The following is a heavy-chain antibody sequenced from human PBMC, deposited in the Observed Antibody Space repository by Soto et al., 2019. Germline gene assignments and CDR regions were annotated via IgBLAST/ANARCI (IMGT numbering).Heavy chain of an antibody. J-gene: IGHJ4*02. CDR3: ARGVVGATAPDY. Sequence: QLQLQESGPGLVKPSETLSLTCTVSGGSLNSNTYYWGWIRQPPGKGLEWIGSIYYSGSTYYSPSLKSRVTVSVDTSNNQCSLKLSSVTAADTAVYFCARGVVGATAPDYCGQGTLVTVS. D-gene: IGHD1-26*01. CDR2: IYYSGST. V-gene: IGHV4-39*01. CDR1: GGSLNSNTYY.